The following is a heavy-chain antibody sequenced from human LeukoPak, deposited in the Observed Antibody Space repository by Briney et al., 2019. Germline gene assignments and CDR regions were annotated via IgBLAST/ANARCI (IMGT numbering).Heavy chain of an antibody. V-gene: IGHV3-48*01. CDR1: GFTFSNDG. D-gene: IGHD2-15*01. CDR3: ARDGVALY. CDR2: INSRSSDI. J-gene: IGHJ4*02. Sequence: GGSLRLSCAASGFTFSNDGMSWVRQAPGKRPEWISYINSRSSDIHYADSVRGRFTIYRDNVKNSLFLQMNSLRVEDTAVYFCARDGVALYWGQGTLVTVSS.